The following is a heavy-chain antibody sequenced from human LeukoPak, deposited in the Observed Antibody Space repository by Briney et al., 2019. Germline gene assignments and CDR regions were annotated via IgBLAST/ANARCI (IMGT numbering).Heavy chain of an antibody. CDR1: GFTFSSYA. V-gene: IGHV3-23*01. Sequence: AGGSLRLSCAASGFTFSSYAMSWVRQAPEKGLEWVSAISGSGGSTYYADSVKGRFTISRDNSKNTLYLQMNSLRAEDTAVYYCETMVRGVIITYFDYWGQGTLVTVSS. D-gene: IGHD3-10*01. CDR3: ETMVRGVIITYFDY. CDR2: ISGSGGST. J-gene: IGHJ4*02.